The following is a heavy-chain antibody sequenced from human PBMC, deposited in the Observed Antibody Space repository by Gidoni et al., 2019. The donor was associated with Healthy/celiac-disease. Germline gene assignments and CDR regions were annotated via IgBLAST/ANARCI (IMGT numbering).Heavy chain of an antibody. Sequence: GAEVNKPGSSVKVSCKASGGPFSSYTISWVRQAPGQGLEWMGRIIPILGIANYAQKFQGRVTITADKSTSTAYMELSSLRSEDTAVYYCARGEIEMATEPYYYYGMDVWGQGTTVTVSS. J-gene: IGHJ6*02. CDR1: GGPFSSYT. V-gene: IGHV1-69*02. CDR2: IIPILGIA. D-gene: IGHD5-12*01. CDR3: ARGEIEMATEPYYYYGMDV.